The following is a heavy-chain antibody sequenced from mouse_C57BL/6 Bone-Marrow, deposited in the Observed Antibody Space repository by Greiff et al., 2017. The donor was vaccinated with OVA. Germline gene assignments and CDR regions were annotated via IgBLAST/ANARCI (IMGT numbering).Heavy chain of an antibody. CDR1: GFNIKDDY. CDR3: TFYGYYLAD. J-gene: IGHJ3*01. CDR2: IDPENGDT. D-gene: IGHD2-3*01. Sequence: EVQLQQSGAELVRPGASVKLSCTASGFNIKDDYMHWVKQRPEQGLEWIGWIDPENGDTEYASKFQGKATITADTSSNTAYLQLSSLTSEDTAVYYCTFYGYYLADWGQGTLVTVSA. V-gene: IGHV14-4*01.